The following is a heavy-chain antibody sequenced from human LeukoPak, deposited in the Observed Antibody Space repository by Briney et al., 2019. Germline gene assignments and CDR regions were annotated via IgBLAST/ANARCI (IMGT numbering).Heavy chain of an antibody. CDR1: GGTFSSYA. CDR2: IIPILGIA. CDR3: ARVGAVAGSLPDY. Sequence: SVKVSCKASGGTFSSYAISWVRQAPGQGLEWMGRIIPILGIANYAQKFQGRVTITADKSTSTAYMELSSLRSEDTAVYYCARVGAVAGSLPDYWGQGTLVTVSS. J-gene: IGHJ4*02. V-gene: IGHV1-69*04. D-gene: IGHD6-19*01.